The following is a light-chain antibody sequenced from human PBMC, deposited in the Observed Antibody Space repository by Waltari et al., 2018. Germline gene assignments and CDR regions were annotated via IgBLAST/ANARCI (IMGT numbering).Light chain of an antibody. CDR1: QSFSSSS. V-gene: IGKV3-20*01. CDR2: DAS. Sequence: EIVLTQSPGTMSLSPGERATLSCRASQSFSSSSLAWYQHKPGQSPRLIIYDASSRATGTPDRFSGSGSGADFTLTISRLEPEDFAVYYCQQYGSSPITFGQGTRLEIK. J-gene: IGKJ5*01. CDR3: QQYGSSPIT.